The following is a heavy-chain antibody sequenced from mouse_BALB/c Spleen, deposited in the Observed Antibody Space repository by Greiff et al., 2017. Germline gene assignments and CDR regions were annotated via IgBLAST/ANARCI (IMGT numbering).Heavy chain of an antibody. Sequence: EVKLQESGAELARPGASVKLSCTASGFHIKDTYMHWVKQRPEQGLEWIGRIDPANGNTKYDPKFQGKATITADTSSNTAYLQLSSLTSEDTAVYYCARSGGKRAWLAYWGQGTLVTVSA. J-gene: IGHJ3*01. CDR3: ARSGGKRAWLAY. CDR2: IDPANGNT. D-gene: IGHD2-1*01. CDR1: GFHIKDTY. V-gene: IGHV14-3*02.